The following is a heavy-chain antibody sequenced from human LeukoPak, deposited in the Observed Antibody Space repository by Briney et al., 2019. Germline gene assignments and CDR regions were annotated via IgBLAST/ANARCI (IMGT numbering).Heavy chain of an antibody. Sequence: PGGSLRLSCAASGFTFSDYYMSWIRQAPGKGLEWVSYISSSGSTIYYADSVKGRFTISRDNAKNSLYLQMNSLRAEDTAVYYCARDRKLLLRSDAFDIWGQGTMVTVSS. J-gene: IGHJ3*02. CDR3: ARDRKLLLRSDAFDI. D-gene: IGHD2-15*01. CDR1: GFTFSDYY. CDR2: ISSSGSTI. V-gene: IGHV3-11*04.